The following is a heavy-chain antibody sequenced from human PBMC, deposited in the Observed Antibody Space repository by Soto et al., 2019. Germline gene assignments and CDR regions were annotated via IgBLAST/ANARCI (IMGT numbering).Heavy chain of an antibody. CDR2: IYYRGST. Sequence: QVQLQESGPGLVKPSETLSLTCTVSGGSISSYYWSWIRQPPGKGLEWIGYIYYRGSTYYNPSLKXRXTXXVDTSKNQFSLTLSSVTAADTAMYYCARFNWYFDLWGRGTLVTVSS. CDR3: ARFNWYFDL. CDR1: GGSISSYY. V-gene: IGHV4-59*01. J-gene: IGHJ2*01.